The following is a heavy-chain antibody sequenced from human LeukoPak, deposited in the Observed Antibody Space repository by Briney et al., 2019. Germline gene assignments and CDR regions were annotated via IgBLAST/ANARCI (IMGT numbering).Heavy chain of an antibody. J-gene: IGHJ6*03. V-gene: IGHV3-21*01. CDR3: ASRRGIAAAGTDYYYYMDV. CDR2: ISSSSSYI. Sequence: GGSLRLSCAASGFTFSSYSMNWVRQAPGKGLEWVSSISSSSSYIYYADSVKGRFTISRDNAKNSLYLQMNSLRAEDTAVYYCASRRGIAAAGTDYYYYMDVWGKGTTVTISS. D-gene: IGHD6-13*01. CDR1: GFTFSSYS.